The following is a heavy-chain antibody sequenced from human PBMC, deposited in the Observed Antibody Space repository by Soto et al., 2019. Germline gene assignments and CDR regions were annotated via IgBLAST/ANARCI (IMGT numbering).Heavy chain of an antibody. CDR3: ARDLITASGGPNWYFDL. CDR2: ISHNGRTI. D-gene: IGHD1-20*01. V-gene: IGHV3-48*04. J-gene: IGHJ2*01. CDR1: GFTFSTYT. Sequence: PGGSLRLSCAASGFTFSTYTMTWVRQAPGKGLVWVSNISHNGRTINYADSVKGRFTISRDNAKNTLYLQMDSLKTEDTAVYYCARDLITASGGPNWYFDLWGRGTLVTVSS.